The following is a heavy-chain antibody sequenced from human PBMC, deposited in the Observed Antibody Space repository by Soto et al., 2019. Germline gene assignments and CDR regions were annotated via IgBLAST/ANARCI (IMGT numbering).Heavy chain of an antibody. CDR2: ISAYNGNT. D-gene: IGHD3-9*01. Sequence: QVQLVQSGAEVKKPGASVKVSCKASGYTFTSYGISWVRQAPGQGLEWMGWISAYNGNTNYAQKFQGRVTMTTDTXPSTAYMELRSLRSDDTAVYYCARAAYEILTGYYRRWGQGTLVTVSS. CDR3: ARAAYEILTGYYRR. CDR1: GYTFTSYG. V-gene: IGHV1-18*01. J-gene: IGHJ4*02.